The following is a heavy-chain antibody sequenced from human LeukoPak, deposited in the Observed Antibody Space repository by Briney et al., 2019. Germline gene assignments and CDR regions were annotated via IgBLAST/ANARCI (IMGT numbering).Heavy chain of an antibody. D-gene: IGHD3-10*01. J-gene: IGHJ4*02. CDR3: ARAAGSGSYLYYFDY. Sequence: ASVKVSCKASGYTFTGYYMHWVRQAPGQGLEWMGWINPNSGGTNYAQKFQGRVTMTRDTSISTAYMALSSLRSDDTAVYYCARAAGSGSYLYYFDYWGQGTLVTVSS. CDR1: GYTFTGYY. V-gene: IGHV1-2*02. CDR2: INPNSGGT.